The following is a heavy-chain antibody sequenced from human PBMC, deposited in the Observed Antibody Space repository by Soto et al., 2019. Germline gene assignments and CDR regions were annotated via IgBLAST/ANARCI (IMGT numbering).Heavy chain of an antibody. CDR2: INEDGSIT. D-gene: IGHD3-3*02. J-gene: IGHJ4*02. Sequence: GSMTLASAASGFAFSSSLMDWVCQVPGKGLVWVSRINEDGSITSYADSVKGRFTISRDNTKNTLYLQMHSLRAEDTAVYFCVRDLTFILTPGDDFDNWGQGTLVTVS. V-gene: IGHV3-74*01. CDR1: GFAFSSSL. CDR3: VRDLTFILTPGDDFDN.